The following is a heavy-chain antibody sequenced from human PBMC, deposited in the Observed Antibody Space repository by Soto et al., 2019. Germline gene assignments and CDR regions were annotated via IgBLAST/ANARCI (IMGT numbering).Heavy chain of an antibody. V-gene: IGHV3-30*03. CDR1: GFTFSDYA. J-gene: IGHJ4*02. CDR3: ARGGRQWLVTSDFNY. D-gene: IGHD6-19*01. Sequence: VQLVESGGGVVQPGRSLRLSCAASGFTFSDYAMHWVRQAPGKGLEWVAVVSHDGRNTHYADSVKGRFTISRDSSKDTVSLEMTSLRAEDTAVYYCARGGRQWLVTSDFNYWGQGALVTVSS. CDR2: VSHDGRNT.